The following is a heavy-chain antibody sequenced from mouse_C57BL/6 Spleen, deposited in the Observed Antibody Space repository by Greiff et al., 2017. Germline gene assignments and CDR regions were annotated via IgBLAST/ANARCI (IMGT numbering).Heavy chain of an antibody. CDR1: GFTFSDSG. CDR3: ARGGVSHFDY. V-gene: IGHV5-17*01. CDR2: ISSGSSTI. D-gene: IGHD2-10*02. Sequence: DVMLVESGGGLVKPGGSLKLSCAASGFTFSDSGMHWVRQAPEKGLEWVAYISSGSSTIYYAATVKGRFTISRDNAKNTLFLQMTSLRSEDTAMYYCARGGVSHFDYWGQGTTLTVSS. J-gene: IGHJ2*01.